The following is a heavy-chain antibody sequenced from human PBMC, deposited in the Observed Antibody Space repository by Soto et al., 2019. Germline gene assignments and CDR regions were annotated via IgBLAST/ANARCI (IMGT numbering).Heavy chain of an antibody. CDR1: GFTLSTDV. V-gene: IGHV3-23*01. D-gene: IGHD3-10*01. CDR2: ITGSGGST. Sequence: EVKLLESGGGLVQPGGSLRLSCVASGFTLSTDVMSWVRQAPGKGLEWVPGITGSGGSTYYADSVKGRFTITRDNSKSTVCRDISSLRAEDTAVYCCVKHRGNRSGAFAIWGQGTMVTVSS. J-gene: IGHJ3*02. CDR3: VKHRGNRSGAFAI.